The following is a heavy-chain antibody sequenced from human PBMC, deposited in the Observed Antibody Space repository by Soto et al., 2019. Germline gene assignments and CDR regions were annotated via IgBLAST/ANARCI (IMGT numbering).Heavy chain of an antibody. Sequence: GGSLRLSCAASGFTFSSYAMSWVRQAPGKGLEWVSAISGSGGSTYYADSVKGRFTISRDNSKNTLYLQMNSLRAEDTAVYYCAGSNMTTVTTNAFDMWGQGTMVTVSS. D-gene: IGHD4-17*01. J-gene: IGHJ3*02. CDR2: ISGSGGST. CDR3: AGSNMTTVTTNAFDM. CDR1: GFTFSSYA. V-gene: IGHV3-23*01.